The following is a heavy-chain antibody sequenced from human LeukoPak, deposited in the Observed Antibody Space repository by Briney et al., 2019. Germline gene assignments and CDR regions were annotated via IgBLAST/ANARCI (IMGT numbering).Heavy chain of an antibody. J-gene: IGHJ4*02. CDR3: ARDGFVGAADY. CDR1: EFIFSGYW. CDR2: IKQDGSEK. V-gene: IGHV3-7*01. Sequence: GGSLRPSCAASEFIFSGYWMNWVRQAPGKGLEWVANIKQDGSEKQYVDSVRGRFTISRDNAKNSLYLQMNSLRVEDTAVYYCARDGFVGAADYWGQGTLVTVSS. D-gene: IGHD6-13*01.